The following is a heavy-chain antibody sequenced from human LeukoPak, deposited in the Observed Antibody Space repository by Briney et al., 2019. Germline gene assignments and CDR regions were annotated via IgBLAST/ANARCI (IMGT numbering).Heavy chain of an antibody. CDR3: AKSAVRLWFGETRQQKYYFDY. V-gene: IGHV3-15*01. J-gene: IGHJ4*02. D-gene: IGHD3-10*01. Sequence: PGGSLRLSCAASGFTFSTAWMSWVRRAPGKGLEWVGRIKSKAGGGTIDYAAPVKGRFTISRDDSKNTLYLQMNSLRAEDTAVYYCAKSAVRLWFGETRQQKYYFDYWGQGTLVTVSS. CDR2: IKSKAGGGTI. CDR1: GFTFSTAW.